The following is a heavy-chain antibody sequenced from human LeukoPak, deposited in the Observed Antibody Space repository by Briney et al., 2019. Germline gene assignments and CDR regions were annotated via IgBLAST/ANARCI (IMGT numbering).Heavy chain of an antibody. CDR2: ISSSSSYI. V-gene: IGHV3-21*01. J-gene: IGHJ6*02. CDR1: GFTFSSYS. Sequence: PGGSLRLSCAASGFTFSSYSMNWVRQAPGKGLEWVSSISSSSSYIYYADSVKGRFTISRDNAKNSLYLQVNSLRAEDTAVYYCARVPPYYYYYGMDVWGQGTTVTVSS. CDR3: ARVPPYYYYYGMDV.